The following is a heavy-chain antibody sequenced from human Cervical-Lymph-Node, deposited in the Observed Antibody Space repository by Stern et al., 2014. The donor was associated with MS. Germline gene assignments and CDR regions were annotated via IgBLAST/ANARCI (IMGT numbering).Heavy chain of an antibody. CDR1: GGTFGSFA. CDR3: TREAIGHSGTFDF. Sequence: VQLVESGAEVKKPGSSVKVSCRASGGTFGSFAVNWARQAPGQGLEWMGGIIPIFGTANYAQRFQGRVTITADESTTTAYMELNSLTSDDTAVYFCTREAIGHSGTFDFWGQGTLVTVSS. V-gene: IGHV1-69*01. CDR2: IIPIFGTA. J-gene: IGHJ4*02. D-gene: IGHD5-12*01.